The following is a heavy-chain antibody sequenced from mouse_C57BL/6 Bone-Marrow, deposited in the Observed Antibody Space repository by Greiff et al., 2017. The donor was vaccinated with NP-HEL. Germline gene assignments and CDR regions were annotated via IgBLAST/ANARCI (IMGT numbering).Heavy chain of an antibody. CDR3: ASGGNYYGSFYAIDY. J-gene: IGHJ4*01. CDR1: GFTFSSYA. V-gene: IGHV5-4*01. CDR2: ISDGGSYT. D-gene: IGHD1-1*01. Sequence: EVQLVESGGGLVKPGGSLKLSCAASGFTFSSYAMPWVRQTPEKRLEWVATISDGGSYTYYPYNVKGRVTISRDNAKNNLYLQMSHLKSEDTAMYYCASGGNYYGSFYAIDYWGQGTSVTVSS.